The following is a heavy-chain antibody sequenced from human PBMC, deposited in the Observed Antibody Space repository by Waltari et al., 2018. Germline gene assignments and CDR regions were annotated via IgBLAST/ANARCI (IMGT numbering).Heavy chain of an antibody. D-gene: IGHD3-16*01. Sequence: EVQLVESGGALVQPGGSLRPSCAASGFTFSSYWMSWVRQAPGKGLEWVANIKQDGSEKYYVDAVKGRFTISRDNAKNSLYLQRNSLRAEDTAVYYCARSSGSYGHYRGGEFDYWGQGTLVTVSS. J-gene: IGHJ4*02. CDR1: GFTFSSYW. CDR2: IKQDGSEK. V-gene: IGHV3-7*01. CDR3: ARSSGSYGHYRGGEFDY.